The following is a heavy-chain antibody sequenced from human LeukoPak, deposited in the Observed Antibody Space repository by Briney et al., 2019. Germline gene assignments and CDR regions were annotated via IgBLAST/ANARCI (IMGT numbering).Heavy chain of an antibody. CDR2: ISYDGRNK. V-gene: IGHV3-30*18. CDR3: SKATPPRDGSNPDY. J-gene: IGHJ4*02. D-gene: IGHD4-4*01. CDR1: GFIFSSYG. Sequence: GGSLRLSCAASGFIFSSYGMHWVRQAPGKGLEWVAVISYDGRNKYYADSVKGRFTISRDNSKNTLYLQMNSLRAEDTALYYCSKATPPRDGSNPDYWGQGTLVTASS.